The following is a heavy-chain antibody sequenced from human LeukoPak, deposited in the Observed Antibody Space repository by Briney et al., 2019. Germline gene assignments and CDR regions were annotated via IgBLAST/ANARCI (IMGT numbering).Heavy chain of an antibody. CDR2: MNPSGGSI. D-gene: IGHD3-22*01. J-gene: IGHJ3*01. CDR3: ARGRHYYESSDYYYEGDGFDV. V-gene: IGHV1-46*01. Sequence: ASVKVSCKASGDTFSSYYVHWVRQATGQRLEWMGIMNPSGGSIRYAQKFQGRVTMTRDMSTSTVYMELSSLRSEDTAVYYCARGRHYYESSDYYYEGDGFDVWGQGTMVTVSS. CDR1: GDTFSSYY.